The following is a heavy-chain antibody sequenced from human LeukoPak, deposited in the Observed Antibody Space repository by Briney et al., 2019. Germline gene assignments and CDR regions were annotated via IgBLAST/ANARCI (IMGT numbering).Heavy chain of an antibody. D-gene: IGHD3-10*01. CDR3: ARHLNYYLDY. CDR1: GFTFSTYA. J-gene: IGHJ4*02. CDR2: ISWNSGSI. V-gene: IGHV3-20*04. Sequence: GGSLRLSCAASGFTFSTYAMSWVRQAAGKGLEWVSGISWNSGSIGYADSVKGRFTISRDNAKNTLYLQMNSLRAEDTAVYYCARHLNYYLDYWGQGTLVTVSS.